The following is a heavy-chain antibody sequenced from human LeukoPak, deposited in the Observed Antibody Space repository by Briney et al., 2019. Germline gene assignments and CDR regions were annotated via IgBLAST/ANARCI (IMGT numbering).Heavy chain of an antibody. CDR3: ARAGDGTAARDY. J-gene: IGHJ4*02. V-gene: IGHV3-7*01. CDR2: INEDGSEE. Sequence: GGSLRLSCAPSGFTFSRYWMSWVGQAPGKGLEWVANINEDGSEEYYVDSVRGRFTIARDNAKNSLYLQMNSLRAEDTAVYYCARAGDGTAARDYWGQGTLVTVSS. CDR1: GFTFSRYW. D-gene: IGHD2-15*01.